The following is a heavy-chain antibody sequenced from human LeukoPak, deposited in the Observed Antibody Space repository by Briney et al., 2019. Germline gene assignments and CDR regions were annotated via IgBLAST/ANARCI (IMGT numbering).Heavy chain of an antibody. Sequence: ASVKVSCKASGYTFTGYYMYWVRQAPGQGLEWMGWINPNSGDTNYAQKFQGRVTMTRDTSISTAYMELSRLRSDDTAVYYCARAPKGPGGQWPLPDYWGQGTLVTVSS. J-gene: IGHJ4*02. CDR2: INPNSGDT. V-gene: IGHV1-2*02. CDR1: GYTFTGYY. CDR3: ARAPKGPGGQWPLPDY. D-gene: IGHD6-19*01.